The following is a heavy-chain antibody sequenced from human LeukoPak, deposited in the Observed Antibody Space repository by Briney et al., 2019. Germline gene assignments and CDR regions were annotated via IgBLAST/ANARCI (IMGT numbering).Heavy chain of an antibody. Sequence: PGGSLRLSCAASGFTFSSYSMNWVRQAPGKGLEWVSSISSSSSYIYYADSVKGRFTISRDNAKNSLYLQMNSLRAEDTAAYYCARVIRAAAGTHYYYYMDVWGKGTTVTVSS. CDR3: ARVIRAAAGTHYYYYMDV. V-gene: IGHV3-21*01. CDR1: GFTFSSYS. J-gene: IGHJ6*03. D-gene: IGHD6-13*01. CDR2: ISSSSSYI.